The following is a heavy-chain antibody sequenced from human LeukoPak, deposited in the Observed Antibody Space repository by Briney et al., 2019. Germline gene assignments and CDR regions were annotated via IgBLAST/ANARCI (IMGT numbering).Heavy chain of an antibody. CDR3: ARQSCLYSSGCFLDD. D-gene: IGHD3-22*01. J-gene: IGHJ4*02. Sequence: HSGRSLRLSCAASGFTFSNYAMHWVRQAPGKGLECVSVISYNGKNKYYADSVKSRFALSRDTSKNTLYLEMNSLRAEDTAVYYCARQSCLYSSGCFLDDWGQGTLVTVSS. CDR2: ISYNGKNK. V-gene: IGHV3-30*09. CDR1: GFTFSNYA.